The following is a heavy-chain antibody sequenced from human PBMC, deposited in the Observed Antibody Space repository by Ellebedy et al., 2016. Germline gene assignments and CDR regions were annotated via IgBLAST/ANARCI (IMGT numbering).Heavy chain of an antibody. Sequence: GESLKISCAASGFTFSIYDMHWVRQTTGKGLEWVSAIGTAGDTYYPGSVKGRFTISRENAKNSLYLQMNSLRAEDTAVYYCARGSPYIESWGQGTLVTVSS. D-gene: IGHD1-14*01. CDR3: ARGSPYIES. V-gene: IGHV3-13*01. CDR2: IGTAGDT. CDR1: GFTFSIYD. J-gene: IGHJ4*02.